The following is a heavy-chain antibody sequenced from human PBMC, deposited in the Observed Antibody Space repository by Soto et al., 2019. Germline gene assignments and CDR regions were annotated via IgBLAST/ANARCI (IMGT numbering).Heavy chain of an antibody. CDR1: EFTFSSYG. D-gene: IGHD6-13*01. CDR3: AKDLRGAIAAAAFMFDY. J-gene: IGHJ4*02. V-gene: IGHV3-30*18. Sequence: PGRSLRLSCAASEFTFSSYGMRWVRKAPGKGLEWVAVISYDGSNKYYADSVKGRFTISRDNSKNTLYLQMNSLRAEDTAVYYCAKDLRGAIAAAAFMFDYWGQGTLVTVSS. CDR2: ISYDGSNK.